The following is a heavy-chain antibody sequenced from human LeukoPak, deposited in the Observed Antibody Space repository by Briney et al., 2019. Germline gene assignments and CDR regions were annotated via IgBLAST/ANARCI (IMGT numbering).Heavy chain of an antibody. J-gene: IGHJ3*02. CDR3: ARGHGDFNAFDI. Sequence: GDSVKVSCKTSGYTFTGYYMHWVRQAPGQGLEWMGRINPNSGGTNYVQKFQGRVTMTRDTSISTAYMEMSRLRSDDTAVYYCARGHGDFNAFDIWGQGTMVTVSS. CDR1: GYTFTGYY. D-gene: IGHD4-17*01. CDR2: INPNSGGT. V-gene: IGHV1-2*06.